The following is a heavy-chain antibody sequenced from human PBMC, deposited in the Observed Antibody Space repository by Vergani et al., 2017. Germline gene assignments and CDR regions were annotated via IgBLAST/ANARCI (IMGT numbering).Heavy chain of an antibody. V-gene: IGHV4-59*11. CDR3: ASDTHSGQRADR. D-gene: IGHD6-19*01. J-gene: IGHJ5*02. CDR2: IHYSENT. Sequence: QVQLQESGPGLVKSSETLSLTCSVSFDSIRNLYCNWIRQPPGKGLVCIGSIHYSENTNYNPSLKTRVTISVDTSKNQFSLTLTSVTAADTAVYYCASDTHSGQRADRWGQGILVTVTS. CDR1: FDSIRNLY.